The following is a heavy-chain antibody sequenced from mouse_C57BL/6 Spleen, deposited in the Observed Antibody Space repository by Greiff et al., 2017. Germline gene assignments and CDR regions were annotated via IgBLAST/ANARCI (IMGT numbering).Heavy chain of an antibody. CDR2: IWRGGST. D-gene: IGHD2-3*01. CDR1: GFSLTSYG. V-gene: IGHV2-5*01. Sequence: VQLVESGPGLVQPSQSLSITCTVSGFSLTSYGVHWVRQSPGKGLEWLGVIWRGGSTDDNAAFMSRLSITKDNSKSQVFFKMNSLQADDTAIYYFSKERDGYYAMAYWGQGTSVTVSS. J-gene: IGHJ4*01. CDR3: SKERDGYYAMAY.